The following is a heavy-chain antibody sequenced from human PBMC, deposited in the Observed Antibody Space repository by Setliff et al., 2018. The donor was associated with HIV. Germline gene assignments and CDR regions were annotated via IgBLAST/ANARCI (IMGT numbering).Heavy chain of an antibody. Sequence: PSETLSLTCTVSGGSISSSSYYWGWIRQPPGKGLEWIGSIYYSGSTYYNPSLKSRVTISVDTSKNQFSLKLSSVTAAGTAVYYCARRGRIAVAGGFDYWGQGTLVTVSS. CDR3: ARRGRIAVAGGFDY. V-gene: IGHV4-39*01. CDR1: GGSISSSSYY. CDR2: IYYSGST. J-gene: IGHJ4*02. D-gene: IGHD6-19*01.